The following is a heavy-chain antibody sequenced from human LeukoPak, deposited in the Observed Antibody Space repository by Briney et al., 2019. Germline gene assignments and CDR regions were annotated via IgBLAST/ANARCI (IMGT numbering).Heavy chain of an antibody. J-gene: IGHJ4*02. Sequence: ASVKVSCKASGYTFTSYDINWVRQATGQGLEWMGWMNPNSGNTGYAQKFQGRVTMTRSTSISTAYMELSSLRSGDTAVYYCVADCSSTSCYKGGDYWGQGTLVTVSS. CDR3: VADCSSTSCYKGGDY. D-gene: IGHD2-2*02. V-gene: IGHV1-8*01. CDR1: GYTFTSYD. CDR2: MNPNSGNT.